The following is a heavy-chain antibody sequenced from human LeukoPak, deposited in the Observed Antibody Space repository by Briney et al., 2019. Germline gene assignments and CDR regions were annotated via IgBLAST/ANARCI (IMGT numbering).Heavy chain of an antibody. J-gene: IGHJ6*04. CDR3: ARAVVPAGTLYYYYGMDV. D-gene: IGHD2-2*01. V-gene: IGHV1-69*13. CDR2: SIPIFGRA. CDR1: GGTFSSYA. Sequence: ASLKVSCKASGGTFSSYAISRVRQAPGQGLEWMGGSIPIFGRANYAQKFQGRVTITADESTSTAYMELSSLRSEDTAVYYCARAVVPAGTLYYYYGMDVWGKGTTVTVSS.